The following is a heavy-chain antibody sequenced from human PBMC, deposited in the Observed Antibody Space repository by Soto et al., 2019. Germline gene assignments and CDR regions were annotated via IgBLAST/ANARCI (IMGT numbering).Heavy chain of an antibody. J-gene: IGHJ6*03. D-gene: IGHD3-16*01. CDR3: ARGRLYIWGSYSRPHYYYMDV. CDR2: INHSGST. CDR1: GGSFSGYY. Sequence: SETLSLTCAVYGGSFSGYYWSWIRQPPGKGLEWIGEINHSGSTNYNPSLESRVTISVDTSKNQFSLKLSSVTAADTAVYYCARGRLYIWGSYSRPHYYYMDVWGKGTTVTVSS. V-gene: IGHV4-34*01.